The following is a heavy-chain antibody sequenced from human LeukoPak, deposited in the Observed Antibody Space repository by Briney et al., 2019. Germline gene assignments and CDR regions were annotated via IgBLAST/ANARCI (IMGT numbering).Heavy chain of an antibody. CDR3: ARKAADLHDAFDI. D-gene: IGHD6-13*01. CDR1: GGTFSSYA. CDR2: IIPIFGTA. V-gene: IGHV1-69*13. Sequence: ASVKVSCKASGGTFSSYAISWVRQAPGQGLEWMGGIIPIFGTANYAQKFQGGVTITADESTSTAYMELSSLRSEDTAVYYCARKAADLHDAFDIWGQGTMVTVSS. J-gene: IGHJ3*02.